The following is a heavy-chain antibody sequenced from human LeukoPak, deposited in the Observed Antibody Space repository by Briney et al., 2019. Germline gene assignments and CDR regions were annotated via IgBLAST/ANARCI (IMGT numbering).Heavy chain of an antibody. Sequence: ASVKVSCKASGGTFSSYAISWVRQAPGQGLEWMGGIIPIFGTANYAQKFQGRVTITADESTSTAYMELNSLRAEDTAVYYCAREERGLWFGELLPYYYGMDVWGQGITVTVSS. J-gene: IGHJ6*02. CDR2: IIPIFGTA. CDR3: AREERGLWFGELLPYYYGMDV. D-gene: IGHD3-10*01. V-gene: IGHV1-69*13. CDR1: GGTFSSYA.